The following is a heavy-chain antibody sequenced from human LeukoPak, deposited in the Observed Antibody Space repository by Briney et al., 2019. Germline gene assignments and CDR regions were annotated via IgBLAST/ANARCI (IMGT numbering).Heavy chain of an antibody. D-gene: IGHD3-10*01. CDR3: LCYYASATFY. Sequence: GGSLRLSCAASGFTFSSYGMHWVRQAPGKGLEWVTFIQYDGTNKYYADSVKGRFTISRDNSKNTLYLQMNGLRADDTAVYYCLCYYASATFYWGQGTLVTVSS. CDR1: GFTFSSYG. CDR2: IQYDGTNK. J-gene: IGHJ4*02. V-gene: IGHV3-30*02.